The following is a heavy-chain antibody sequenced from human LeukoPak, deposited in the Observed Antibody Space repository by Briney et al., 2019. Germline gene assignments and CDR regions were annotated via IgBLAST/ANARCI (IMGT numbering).Heavy chain of an antibody. D-gene: IGHD2-15*01. CDR3: ARDRDAVVVVAATHYHYYYMDV. Sequence: SETLSLTCTVSGGSINSYYWSWIRQPAGKGLEWIGRIYTSGSTNYNPSLKSRVTMSVDTSKNQFSLKLSSVTAADTAVYYCARDRDAVVVVAATHYHYYYMDVWGKGTTVTISS. CDR1: GGSINSYY. V-gene: IGHV4-4*07. CDR2: IYTSGST. J-gene: IGHJ6*03.